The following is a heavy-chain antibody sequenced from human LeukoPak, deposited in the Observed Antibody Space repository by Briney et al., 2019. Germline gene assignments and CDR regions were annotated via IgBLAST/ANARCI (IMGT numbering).Heavy chain of an antibody. CDR2: INPSGGST. Sequence: ASVKVSCKASGYTFTSYYMHWVRQAPGQGLEWMGIINPSGGSTSYAQKFQGRVTMTRDTSTSTVYMELSSLRSEDTAVYYCARDEIVHGSGSSPMSDYWGQGTLVTVSS. CDR3: ARDEIVHGSGSSPMSDY. CDR1: GYTFTSYY. V-gene: IGHV1-46*01. J-gene: IGHJ4*02. D-gene: IGHD3-10*01.